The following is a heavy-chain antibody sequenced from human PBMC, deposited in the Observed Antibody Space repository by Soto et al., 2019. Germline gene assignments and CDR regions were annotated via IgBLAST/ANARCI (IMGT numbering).Heavy chain of an antibody. V-gene: IGHV3-64D*08. D-gene: IGHD6-13*01. CDR1: GFTFSSYA. CDR3: ARGPSSDYSSSLIDY. CDR2: ISSNGGST. J-gene: IGHJ4*02. Sequence: SLRLSCSASGFTFSSYAMHWVRQAPGKGLEYVSAISSNGGSTYYADSVKGRFTISRDNSKNTLYLQMNSLSADDTAVYFCARGPSSDYSSSLIDYWGQGTRVTVSS.